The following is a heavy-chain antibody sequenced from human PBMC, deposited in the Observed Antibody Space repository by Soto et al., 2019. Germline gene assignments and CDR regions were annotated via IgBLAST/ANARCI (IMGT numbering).Heavy chain of an antibody. Sequence: SQTLSLTCAISGDSVSSNSATWNWIRQSPSRGLEWLGRTYYRSKWYNDCAISVKSRITINPDTSNNHFSLQLNSVTPEDTAMYYCAREGLFTREVYSSNWYYFDYWGQRTLVPVSS. CDR2: TYYRSKWYN. CDR1: GDSVSSNSAT. CDR3: AREGLFTREVYSSNWYYFDY. V-gene: IGHV6-1*01. D-gene: IGHD6-13*01. J-gene: IGHJ4*02.